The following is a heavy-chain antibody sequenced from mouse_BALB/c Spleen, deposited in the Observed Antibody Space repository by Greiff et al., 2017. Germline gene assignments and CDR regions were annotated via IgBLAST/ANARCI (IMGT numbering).Heavy chain of an antibody. CDR2: INPGSGGT. Sequence: VQLQQSGAELVRPGTSVKVSCKASGYAFTNYLIEWVKQRPGQGLEWIGVINPGSGGTNYNEKFKGKATLTADKSSSTAYMQLSSLTSDDSAVYFCARSEGLRRGFAYWGQGTLVTVSA. D-gene: IGHD2-4*01. CDR1: GYAFTNYL. CDR3: ARSEGLRRGFAY. J-gene: IGHJ3*01. V-gene: IGHV1-54*01.